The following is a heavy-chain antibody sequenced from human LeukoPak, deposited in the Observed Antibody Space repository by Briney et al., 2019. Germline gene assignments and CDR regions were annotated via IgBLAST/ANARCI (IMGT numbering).Heavy chain of an antibody. CDR1: DGSIGSSSYY. J-gene: IGHJ4*02. V-gene: IGHV4-61*01. Sequence: KTSETLSLTCTVSDGSIGSSSYYWSWIRQPPGKGLEWIGYIYYSGSTNYNPSLKSRVTISVDTSKNQFSLKLNSVTATDTAVYYCARLLGVGATPPLYWGQGTLVTVSS. D-gene: IGHD1-26*01. CDR2: IYYSGST. CDR3: ARLLGVGATPPLY.